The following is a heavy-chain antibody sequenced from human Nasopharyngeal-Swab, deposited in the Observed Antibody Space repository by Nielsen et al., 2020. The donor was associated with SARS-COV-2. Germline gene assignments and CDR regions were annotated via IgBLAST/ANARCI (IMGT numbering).Heavy chain of an antibody. V-gene: IGHV3-15*01. D-gene: IGHD3-3*01. CDR1: GFTFRTAW. CDR2: IKSRTDGSTT. CDR3: ARDGLDYDFWSAYFMDV. J-gene: IGHJ6*02. Sequence: GGSLRLSCSVSGFTFRTAWMSWVRQRPGKGLEWVGRIKSRTDGSTTDYAVPVKGRFTISRDDSRNMVFLQMDSLRAEDTAVYYCARDGLDYDFWSAYFMDVWGQGTTVTVSS.